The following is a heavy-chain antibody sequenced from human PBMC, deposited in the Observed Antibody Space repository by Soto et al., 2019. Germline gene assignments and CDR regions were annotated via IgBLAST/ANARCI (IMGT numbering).Heavy chain of an antibody. V-gene: IGHV1-69*12. Sequence: QVQLVQSGAEVKKPGSSVKVSCKASGGTFSSYAISWVRQAPGQGLEWMGGIIPIFGTANYAQKFQGRVTITAAESTSTAYMELSSLRSEDTAVYYCARVIEYDSSGYYNPSYYYYGMDVWGQGTTVTVSS. D-gene: IGHD3-22*01. CDR2: IIPIFGTA. CDR1: GGTFSSYA. J-gene: IGHJ6*02. CDR3: ARVIEYDSSGYYNPSYYYYGMDV.